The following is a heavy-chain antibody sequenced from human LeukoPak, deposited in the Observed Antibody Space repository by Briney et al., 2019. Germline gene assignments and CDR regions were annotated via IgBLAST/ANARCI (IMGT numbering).Heavy chain of an antibody. Sequence: PSETLSLTCAVYGGSFSGYYWNWIRQPPGKGLEWIGGINHSGTTNYNPSLKSRGTISVDTSKNQFSLKLSSVTAADTAVYYCASEEMLGATTVNAFDIWGQGTMVIVSS. J-gene: IGHJ3*02. V-gene: IGHV4-34*01. CDR2: INHSGTT. CDR1: GGSFSGYY. D-gene: IGHD1-26*01. CDR3: ASEEMLGATTVNAFDI.